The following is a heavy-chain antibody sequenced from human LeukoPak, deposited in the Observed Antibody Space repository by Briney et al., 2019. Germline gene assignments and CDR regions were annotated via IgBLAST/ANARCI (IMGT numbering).Heavy chain of an antibody. CDR2: ISGSGGST. J-gene: IGHJ4*02. V-gene: IGHV3-23*01. CDR3: AKVFPPRPIMITFGGVIGIFDY. CDR1: GFTFSSYA. Sequence: PGGSLRLSCAASGFTFSSYAMSWVRQAPGKGLEWVSAISGSGGSTYYADSVKGRFTISRDNSKNTLYLQMNSLRAEDTAVYYCAKVFPPRPIMITFGGVIGIFDYWGQGTLVTVSS. D-gene: IGHD3-16*02.